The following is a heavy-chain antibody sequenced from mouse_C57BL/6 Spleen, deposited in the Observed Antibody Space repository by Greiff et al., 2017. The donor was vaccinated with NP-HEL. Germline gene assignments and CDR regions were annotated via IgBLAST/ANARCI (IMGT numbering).Heavy chain of an antibody. CDR1: GYTFTSYW. CDR2: IDPSDSYT. J-gene: IGHJ3*01. D-gene: IGHD1-1*01. CDR3: ARGGYYGTSFAY. V-gene: IGHV1-50*01. Sequence: QVQLQQPGAELVKPGASVKLSCKASGYTFTSYWMQWVKQRPGQGLEWIGEIDPSDSYTNYNQKFKGKATLTVDTSSSTADMQLSSLTSEDSAVYYCARGGYYGTSFAYWGQGTLVTVSA.